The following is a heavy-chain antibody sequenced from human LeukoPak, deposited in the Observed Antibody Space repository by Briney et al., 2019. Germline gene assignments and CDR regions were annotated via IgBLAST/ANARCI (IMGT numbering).Heavy chain of an antibody. CDR1: GYSFTSYW. V-gene: IGHV5-51*01. D-gene: IGHD6-13*01. Sequence: PGESLKISCKGSGYSFTSYWIGWVRQMPGKGLEWMGIIYPGDSDTRYSPSFQGQVTISADKSISTAYLQWSSLKASDTAMYYCARRALSYSSSWPYFDYWGQGTLVTVSS. CDR2: IYPGDSDT. CDR3: ARRALSYSSSWPYFDY. J-gene: IGHJ4*02.